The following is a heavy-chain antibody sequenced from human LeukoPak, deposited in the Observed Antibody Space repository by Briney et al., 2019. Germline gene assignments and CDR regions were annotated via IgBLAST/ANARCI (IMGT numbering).Heavy chain of an antibody. CDR3: ARVGSSWYDWFDP. V-gene: IGHV3-11*04. J-gene: IGHJ5*02. CDR1: GFTFSDYY. CDR2: TSSSGRTI. D-gene: IGHD6-13*01. Sequence: GGSLRLSCAASGFTFSDYYMSWIRQAPGKGLEWVSYTSSSGRTIYYADSVKGRFTISRDNAKNSLYLQMNSLRAEDTAVYYCARVGSSWYDWFDPWGQGTLVTVSS.